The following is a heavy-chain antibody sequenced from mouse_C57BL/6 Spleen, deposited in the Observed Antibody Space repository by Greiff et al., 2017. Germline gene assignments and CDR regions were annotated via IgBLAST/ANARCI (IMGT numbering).Heavy chain of an antibody. V-gene: IGHV14-4*01. Sequence: DVKLVESGAELVRPGASVKLSCTASGFNIKDDYMHWVKQRPEQGLEWIGWIDPGNGDTEYASKFQGKATITADTSSNTAYLQLSSLTSEDTAVYYCTPGSTYWYFDVWGTGTTVTVSS. CDR2: IDPGNGDT. D-gene: IGHD1-1*01. J-gene: IGHJ1*03. CDR1: GFNIKDDY. CDR3: TPGSTYWYFDV.